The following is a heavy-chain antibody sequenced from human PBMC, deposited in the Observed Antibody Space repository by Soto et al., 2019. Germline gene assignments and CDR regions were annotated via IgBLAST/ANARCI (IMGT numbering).Heavy chain of an antibody. V-gene: IGHV1-2*04. J-gene: IGHJ3*02. CDR3: ARDSHYGSGSQHAFDI. D-gene: IGHD3-10*01. Sequence: ASVKVSCKASGYTFTGYYMHWVRQAPGQGLEWMGWINPNSGGTNYAQKFQGWVTMTRDTSISTAYMELSRLRSDDTAVYYCARDSHYGSGSQHAFDIWGQGTMVTVSS. CDR1: GYTFTGYY. CDR2: INPNSGGT.